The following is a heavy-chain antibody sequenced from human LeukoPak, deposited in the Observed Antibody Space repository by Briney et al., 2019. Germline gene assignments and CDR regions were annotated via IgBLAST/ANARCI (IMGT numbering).Heavy chain of an antibody. CDR2: INWNGGST. D-gene: IGHD1-7*01. J-gene: IGHJ4*02. Sequence: GGSLRLSCAASGFTFDDYGMIWVRQAPGKGLEWVSGINWNGGSTGYAGSVKGRFTISRDNAKNSLYLQMNSLRAEDTAVYYCARDLDSDWNYVYFDYWGQGTLVSVSS. CDR1: GFTFDDYG. CDR3: ARDLDSDWNYVYFDY. V-gene: IGHV3-20*04.